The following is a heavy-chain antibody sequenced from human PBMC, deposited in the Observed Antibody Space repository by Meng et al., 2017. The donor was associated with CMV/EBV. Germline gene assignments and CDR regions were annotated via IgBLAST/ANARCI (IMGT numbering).Heavy chain of an antibody. D-gene: IGHD2-15*01. CDR2: ISWNSGSI. V-gene: IGHV3-9*01. Sequence: SLKISCAASGFTFDDYAMHWVRQAPGKGLEWVSGISWNSGSIGYADSVKGRFTISRDNAKNSLYLQMNSLRAEDTALYYCARAGKDWVGRTVYYDYWGQGTLVTVSS. J-gene: IGHJ4*02. CDR1: GFTFDDYA. CDR3: ARAGKDWVGRTVYYDY.